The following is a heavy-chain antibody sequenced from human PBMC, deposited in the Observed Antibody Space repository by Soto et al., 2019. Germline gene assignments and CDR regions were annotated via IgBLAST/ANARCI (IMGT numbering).Heavy chain of an antibody. CDR3: ARVGSSGWSDAFDI. Sequence: ASVKVSCKASGYTFTCYYMYWVRHAPGQGLEWMGIINPSGGSTSYAQKFQGRVTMTRDTSTSTVYMELSSLRSEDTAVYYCARVGSSGWSDAFDIWGQGTMVTVSS. CDR1: GYTFTCYY. J-gene: IGHJ3*02. V-gene: IGHV1-46*01. D-gene: IGHD6-19*01. CDR2: INPSGGST.